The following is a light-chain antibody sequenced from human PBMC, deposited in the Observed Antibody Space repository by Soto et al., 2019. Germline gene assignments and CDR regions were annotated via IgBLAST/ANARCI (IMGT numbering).Light chain of an antibody. Sequence: QMTQSPSILSASIGDRVTITCRASQSVSDWLAWYQQTPGRAPQLLIYKASNLERGVPPRFSGSGSGTEFTLTISSLQPDDSAIYYCQQYSGFPYTFGPGTRLEIK. CDR1: QSVSDW. J-gene: IGKJ2*01. CDR3: QQYSGFPYT. V-gene: IGKV1-5*03. CDR2: KAS.